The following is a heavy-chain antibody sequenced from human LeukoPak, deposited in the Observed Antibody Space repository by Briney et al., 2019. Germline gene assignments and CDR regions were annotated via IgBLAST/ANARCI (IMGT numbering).Heavy chain of an antibody. Sequence: PGGSLRLSCAPSGFTFDDYAMHWVRQAPGKGLEWVSGISWNSGSIGYADSVKGRFTIPRDNAKNSLYLQMNSLRAEDTALYYCAKDSPIRYCSSTSCPLDYWGQGTLVTVSS. CDR2: ISWNSGSI. CDR3: AKDSPIRYCSSTSCPLDY. CDR1: GFTFDDYA. V-gene: IGHV3-9*01. D-gene: IGHD2-2*01. J-gene: IGHJ4*02.